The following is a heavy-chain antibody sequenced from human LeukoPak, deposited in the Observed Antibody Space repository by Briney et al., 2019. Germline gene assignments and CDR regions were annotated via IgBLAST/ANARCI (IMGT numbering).Heavy chain of an antibody. J-gene: IGHJ4*02. D-gene: IGHD3-22*01. CDR2: INPNSGGT. CDR1: GYTFNGYY. CDR3: ARAIDSNGYYPRY. V-gene: IGHV1-2*02. Sequence: ASVKVSCKASGYTFNGYYIYWVRQAPGQGPEWMGWINPNSGGTQYAQKFQGRVTMTRDTSITTAYMELSSLRSDDTALYYCARAIDSNGYYPRYWGQGTLVTVSP.